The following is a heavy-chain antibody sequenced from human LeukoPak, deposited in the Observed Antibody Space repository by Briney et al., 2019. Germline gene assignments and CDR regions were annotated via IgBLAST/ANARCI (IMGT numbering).Heavy chain of an antibody. CDR3: ARSETELYYFDY. CDR1: GGTFSSYA. V-gene: IGHV1-69*04. CDR2: IIPIFGIT. J-gene: IGHJ4*02. Sequence: SVKVSYKASGGTFSSYAISWVRQAPGQGLEWMGRIIPIFGITNYAQKFQGRVTITADKSTSTAYMELSSLRSEDTAVYYCARSETELYYFDYWGQGTLVTVSS. D-gene: IGHD3-10*01.